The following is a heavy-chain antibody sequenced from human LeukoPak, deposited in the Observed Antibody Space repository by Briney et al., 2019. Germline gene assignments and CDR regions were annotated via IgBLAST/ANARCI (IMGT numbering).Heavy chain of an antibody. CDR1: GGSISSSSYY. J-gene: IGHJ4*02. CDR2: IYYSGST. Sequence: SETLSLTCTVSGGSISSSSYYWGWIRQPPGQGLEWIGSIYYSGSTYYNPSLKSRVTISVDTSKNQFSLKLSSVTAADTAVYYCARDSGDYGTYYFDYWGQGILVTVTS. CDR3: ARDSGDYGTYYFDY. D-gene: IGHD4-17*01. V-gene: IGHV4-39*02.